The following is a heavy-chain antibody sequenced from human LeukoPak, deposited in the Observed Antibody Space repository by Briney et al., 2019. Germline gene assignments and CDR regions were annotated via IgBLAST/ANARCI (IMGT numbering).Heavy chain of an antibody. CDR1: GFTFSSYA. D-gene: IGHD2-2*01. V-gene: IGHV3-23*01. CDR2: ISGSGGST. Sequence: GGSLRLSCAASGFTFSSYAMSWVRQAPGKGLEWASAISGSGGSTYYADSVKGRFTISRDNSKNTLYLQMNSLRAEDTAVYYCAKDVLLRPAAFDYWGQGTLVTVSS. CDR3: AKDVLLRPAAFDY. J-gene: IGHJ4*02.